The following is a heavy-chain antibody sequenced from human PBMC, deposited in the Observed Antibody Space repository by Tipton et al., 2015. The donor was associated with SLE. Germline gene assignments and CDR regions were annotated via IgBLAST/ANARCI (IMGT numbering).Heavy chain of an antibody. CDR2: ISGSGGST. Sequence: WVRQAPGKGLEWVSAISGSGGSTYYADSVKGRFTISRDNSKNTLYLQMNSLRAEDTAVYYCAKGGYSSGWYFDYWGQGTLVTVSS. J-gene: IGHJ4*02. CDR3: AKGGYSSGWYFDY. V-gene: IGHV3-23*01. D-gene: IGHD6-19*01.